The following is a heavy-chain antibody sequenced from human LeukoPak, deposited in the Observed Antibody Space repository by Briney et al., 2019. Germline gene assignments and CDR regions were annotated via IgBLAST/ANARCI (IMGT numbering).Heavy chain of an antibody. CDR1: AFTFTAYY. CDR3: ARGASPYGSGSHYSDF. Sequence: ASVKVSCKTSAFTFTAYYIHWVRQAPGQGLEWMGWINPKTGGTNFAQEFQGRVTMTRDTSINTAYMELSSLISDDTAFYYCARGASPYGSGSHYSDFWGQGTLVTVPS. CDR2: INPKTGGT. D-gene: IGHD3-10*01. V-gene: IGHV1-2*02. J-gene: IGHJ4*02.